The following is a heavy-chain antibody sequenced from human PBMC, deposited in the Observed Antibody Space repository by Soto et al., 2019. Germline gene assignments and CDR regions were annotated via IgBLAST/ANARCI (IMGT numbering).Heavy chain of an antibody. V-gene: IGHV3-66*01. CDR1: GFTVSSNY. CDR2: IYTDGRT. Sequence: GGSLRLSCAASGFTVSSNYMTWVRQALGKGLEWVSIIYTDGRTYSADSVKGRFTISRDNSKNTLYLQMDSLRAEDTAVYYCARGKRSGWLYFDYWGQGTLVTVSS. D-gene: IGHD6-19*01. CDR3: ARGKRSGWLYFDY. J-gene: IGHJ4*02.